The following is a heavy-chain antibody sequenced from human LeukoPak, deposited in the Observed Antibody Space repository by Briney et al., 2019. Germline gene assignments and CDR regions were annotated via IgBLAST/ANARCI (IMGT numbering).Heavy chain of an antibody. D-gene: IGHD1-26*01. CDR1: GLNYHNYP. V-gene: IGHV3-15*01. J-gene: IGHJ3*02. CDR3: ITVLGGRCVRDAFHI. Sequence: AGGSLTHLRARSGLNYHNYPMHWVRQAPGKGLEWVGRIKSKSDGGTKDYSAPVKGRFTISRDDARNVLYLQMNGLKTEDTAVYFCITVLGGRCVRDAFHIWGEGTMVTVSS. CDR2: IKSKSDGGTK.